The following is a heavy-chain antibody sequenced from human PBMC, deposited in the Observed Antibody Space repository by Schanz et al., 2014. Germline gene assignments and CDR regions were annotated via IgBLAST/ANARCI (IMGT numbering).Heavy chain of an antibody. CDR3: AREDCSATSCYFRY. D-gene: IGHD2-21*01. CDR1: GFTFSSYA. J-gene: IGHJ4*02. CDR2: ISGSGVTI. Sequence: EVQLLESGGGLVRPGGSLRLSCAASGFTFSSYAMSWVRQTPGKGLEWVSVISGSGVTIYYADSVKGRFTISRDNSNNTVYLQMNTLRAEDTAVYYCAREDCSATSCYFRYWGQGTLVTVSS. V-gene: IGHV3-23*01.